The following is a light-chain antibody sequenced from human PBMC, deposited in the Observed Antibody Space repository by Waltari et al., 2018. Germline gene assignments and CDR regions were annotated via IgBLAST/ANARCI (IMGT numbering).Light chain of an antibody. CDR3: QQYNSYSPFT. Sequence: DIQMTQSPSTLSASVGDRVTITCRASQSFTSWLAWYQQKPGKAPKLLIYKASSLESGVPSRFSGSGSGTEFTLTISNLQPDDFATYYCQQYNSYSPFTFGQGTKLEIK. CDR2: KAS. J-gene: IGKJ2*01. CDR1: QSFTSW. V-gene: IGKV1-5*03.